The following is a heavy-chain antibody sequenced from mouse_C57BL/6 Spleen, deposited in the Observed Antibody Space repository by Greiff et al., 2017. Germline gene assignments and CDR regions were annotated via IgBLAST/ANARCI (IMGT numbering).Heavy chain of an antibody. CDR3: AKAIDDSYWDIDV. V-gene: IGHV14-2*01. D-gene: IGHD2-12*01. CDR1: GFNIKDSY. J-gene: IGHJ1*03. CDR2: IDPEDGET. Sequence: VQLQQSGAELVKPGASVKLRCTASGFNIKDSYMHWVKQRTEQGMEWIGRIDPEDGETKDAPKFQGKATITADTSSNTAYLQISSLTSEDTAVYYCAKAIDDSYWDIDVWGKGTTVTVSS.